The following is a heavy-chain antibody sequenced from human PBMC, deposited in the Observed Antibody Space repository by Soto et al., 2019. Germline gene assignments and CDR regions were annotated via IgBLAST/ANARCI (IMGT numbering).Heavy chain of an antibody. V-gene: IGHV4-61*01. D-gene: IGHD6-19*01. CDR3: ARERWDSSGRYGMDV. CDR2: IYYSEST. J-gene: IGHJ6*04. Sequence: QLQLQESGPGLVKPSDTLSLTCTVSGGSVNSGTYYWSWIRQPPGKGLEWIGNIYYSESTNYNPSLRSRITISVDSSKNQFSLKLSSVTAADTAVYYCARERWDSSGRYGMDVWGKGTTVTVSS. CDR1: GGSVNSGTYY.